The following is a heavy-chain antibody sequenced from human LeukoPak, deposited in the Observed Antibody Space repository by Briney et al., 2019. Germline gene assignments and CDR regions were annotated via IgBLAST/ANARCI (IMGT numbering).Heavy chain of an antibody. CDR3: AKDLTEAVWGSYRTTD. Sequence: GGSLRLSCAASGFTFSSYAMSWVRQAPGKGLEWVSAISGSGGSTYYADSVKGRFTISRDNSKNTLYLQMNSLRAEDTAVYYCAKDLTEAVWGSYRTTDWGQGTLVTVSS. V-gene: IGHV3-23*01. D-gene: IGHD3-16*02. CDR1: GFTFSSYA. J-gene: IGHJ4*02. CDR2: ISGSGGST.